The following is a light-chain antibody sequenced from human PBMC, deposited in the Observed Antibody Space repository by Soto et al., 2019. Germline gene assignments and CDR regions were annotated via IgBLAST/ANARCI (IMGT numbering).Light chain of an antibody. J-gene: IGKJ3*01. CDR1: QSVSSN. CDR3: QQYHNWPPET. CDR2: GAS. Sequence: EIVMTQSPATLSLSPGERATLSCRASQSVSSNLAWYQQKPGQAPRLLIYGASTRATGIPARFSGSGSGTDFTLTISSLQSEDFAVYYCQQYHNWPPETFGPGTKVDSK. V-gene: IGKV3-15*01.